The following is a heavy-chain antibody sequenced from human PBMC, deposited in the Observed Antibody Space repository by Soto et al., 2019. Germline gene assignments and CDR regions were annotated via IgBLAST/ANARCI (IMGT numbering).Heavy chain of an antibody. CDR3: ARPAMFMVGAFDI. CDR1: GFTFSSYW. V-gene: IGHV3-74*01. D-gene: IGHD3-10*01. CDR2: INSDGSCT. Sequence: EVQLVESGGGLVQPGGSLRLSCAASGFTFSSYWMHWVRQAPGKVLVWVSSINSDGSCTIYADSVKGRFTISIDSAKNTPCPHGNSPRAEDTAVYPCARPAMFMVGAFDIWGQGTMVTVSS. J-gene: IGHJ3*02.